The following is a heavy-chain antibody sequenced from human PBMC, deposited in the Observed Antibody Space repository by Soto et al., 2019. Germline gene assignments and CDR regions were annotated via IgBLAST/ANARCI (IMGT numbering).Heavy chain of an antibody. Sequence: ASETLSLTCTVSGGSISSSSYYWGWIRQPPGKGLEWIGSFYYSGSTYYNPSLKSRVTISVDTSKNQFSLKLSSVTAADTVVYYCARPGGSADPNWFDPWGQGTLVTVSS. CDR1: GGSISSSSYY. V-gene: IGHV4-39*01. J-gene: IGHJ5*02. CDR3: ARPGGSADPNWFDP. CDR2: FYYSGST. D-gene: IGHD6-25*01.